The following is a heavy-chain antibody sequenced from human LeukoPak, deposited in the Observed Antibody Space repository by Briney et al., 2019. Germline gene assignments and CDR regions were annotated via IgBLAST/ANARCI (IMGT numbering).Heavy chain of an antibody. J-gene: IGHJ3*02. V-gene: IGHV4-4*02. Sequence: SETLSLTCAVSGGSISSSNWWTWVRQPPGKGLEWIGEIYHSGSTNYNPSLKSRVTISVDKSENQFSLKLSSVTAADTAVYYCARDKQWLIKAFDIWGQGTMVTVSS. CDR1: GGSISSSNW. D-gene: IGHD6-19*01. CDR3: ARDKQWLIKAFDI. CDR2: IYHSGST.